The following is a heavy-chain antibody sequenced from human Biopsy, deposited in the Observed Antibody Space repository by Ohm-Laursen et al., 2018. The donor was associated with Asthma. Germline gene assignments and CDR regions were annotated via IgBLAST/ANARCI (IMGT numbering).Heavy chain of an antibody. CDR3: PKDVFPGWELRRGPDY. J-gene: IGHJ4*02. Sequence: SLRLSCSASGFSFSEFVMHWVRQAPGKGLEWVAVISYDGSTKYYADSVKGRFTISRDNSKNTLHLEMNSLRVEDTAVYYCPKDVFPGWELRRGPDYWGQGTLVTVSS. D-gene: IGHD1-26*01. V-gene: IGHV3-30*18. CDR1: GFSFSEFV. CDR2: ISYDGSTK.